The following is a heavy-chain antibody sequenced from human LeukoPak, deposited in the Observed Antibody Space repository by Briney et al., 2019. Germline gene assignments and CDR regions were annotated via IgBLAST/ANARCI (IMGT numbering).Heavy chain of an antibody. V-gene: IGHV3-7*01. Sequence: PGGSLRLSCAASGFTFSNYWMSWVRQAPGKGLDWVANINIDGSEQYYVDSVKGRFTISRDNAKNSLYLEMNSLRAEDTAVYYCARDQRWRFNFDYWGQGILVTVSS. CDR3: ARDQRWRFNFDY. D-gene: IGHD4-23*01. J-gene: IGHJ4*02. CDR2: INIDGSEQ. CDR1: GFTFSNYW.